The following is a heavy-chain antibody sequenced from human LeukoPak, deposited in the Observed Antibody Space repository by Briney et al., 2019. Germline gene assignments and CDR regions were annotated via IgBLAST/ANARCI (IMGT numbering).Heavy chain of an antibody. Sequence: GGSLRLSCAVSGVSLSRYAMSWVRKAPGKGLEWVSAISDSGGRTYYADSVKGRFTISRDNSRNTLYLQMNTLRAEDTVVYYCARCRGSSWSDYFDYWGQGTLVSVSS. CDR2: ISDSGGRT. CDR3: ARCRGSSWSDYFDY. CDR1: GVSLSRYA. D-gene: IGHD6-13*01. V-gene: IGHV3-23*01. J-gene: IGHJ4*02.